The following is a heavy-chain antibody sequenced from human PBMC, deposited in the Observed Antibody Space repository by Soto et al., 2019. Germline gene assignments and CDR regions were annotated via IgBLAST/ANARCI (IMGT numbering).Heavy chain of an antibody. V-gene: IGHV3-53*01. D-gene: IGHD3-3*01. CDR1: GFTVSSNY. J-gene: IGHJ4*02. CDR3: ARGGTYYDFWSAYDY. CDR2: IYSGGST. Sequence: GGSMRLSSAASGFTVSSNYMSWVRQAPGKGLEWVSVIYSGGSTYYADSVKGRFTISRDNSKNTLYLQMNSLRAEDTAVYYCARGGTYYDFWSAYDYWGQGTLVTVSS.